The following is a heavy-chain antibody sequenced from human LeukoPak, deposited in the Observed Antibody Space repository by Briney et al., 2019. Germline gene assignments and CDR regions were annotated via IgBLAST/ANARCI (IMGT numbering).Heavy chain of an antibody. CDR2: FDPEDGET. CDR1: GYTLTELS. D-gene: IGHD6-13*01. J-gene: IGHJ4*02. V-gene: IGHV1-24*01. Sequence: GASVKESLKVSGYTLTELSMHWVRQAPGKGLEWMGGFDPEDGETIYAQKFRGRFTMTEDTSTDTAYMELSSLRSEDTAVYYCATAEQQLEPQKLAYWGQGWPATVSS. CDR3: ATAEQQLEPQKLAY.